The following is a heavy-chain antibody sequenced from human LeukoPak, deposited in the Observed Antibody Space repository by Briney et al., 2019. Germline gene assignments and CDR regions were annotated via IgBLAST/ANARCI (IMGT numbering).Heavy chain of an antibody. V-gene: IGHV3-7*01. CDR3: VTDQTGRHPYFFDY. Sequence: GGSLRLSRAASGFNFSTYWMTWVRQVLGKGLEWVANIKEDGSEIYYVDAVKGRFSISRDNAKTSLYLQMNNLSVADTAVYYCVTDQTGRHPYFFDYWGQGTLVTASS. J-gene: IGHJ4*02. CDR2: IKEDGSEI. CDR1: GFNFSTYW. D-gene: IGHD3-10*01.